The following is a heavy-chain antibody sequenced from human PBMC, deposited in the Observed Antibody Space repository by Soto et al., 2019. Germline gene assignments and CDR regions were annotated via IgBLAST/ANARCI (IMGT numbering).Heavy chain of an antibody. V-gene: IGHV4-4*02. CDR1: GGSISTSNW. Sequence: SETLSLTCVVSGGSISTSNWWSWVRQPPGKGLEWIGEIYHSGVTNYNPSLKSRVTISVDTSKNQFSLKLSSVTAADTAVYYCARERRYSGSYHHAFDIWGQGTMVTVSS. CDR3: ARERRYSGSYHHAFDI. D-gene: IGHD1-26*01. CDR2: IYHSGVT. J-gene: IGHJ3*02.